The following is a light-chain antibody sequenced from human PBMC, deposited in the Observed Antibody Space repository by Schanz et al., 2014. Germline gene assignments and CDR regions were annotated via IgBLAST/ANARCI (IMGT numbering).Light chain of an antibody. J-gene: IGLJ3*02. CDR2: GDN. CDR3: CSYTTTTWRV. Sequence: QSALTQPASVSASPGQSITISCTGTATDIGGTYLVSWYQQNPGEAPKLLILGDNHRPSGVSNRFSGSKSGNTASLTISGLQAEDEADYYCCSYTTTTWRVFGGGTKLTVL. CDR1: ATDIGGTYL. V-gene: IGLV2-14*02.